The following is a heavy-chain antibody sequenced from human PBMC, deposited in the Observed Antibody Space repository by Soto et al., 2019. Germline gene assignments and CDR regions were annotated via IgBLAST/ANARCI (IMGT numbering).Heavy chain of an antibody. CDR3: ARPSWQWLVRGAFDY. Sequence: VQLAESGGGLVQPGGSLRLSCAASGFTFSSYSMNWVRQAPGKGLEWVSYISSSSSTIYYADSVKGRFTISRDNAKNSLYLQMNSLRAEDTAVYYCARPSWQWLVRGAFDYWGQGTLVTVSS. CDR2: ISSSSSTI. V-gene: IGHV3-48*01. D-gene: IGHD6-19*01. CDR1: GFTFSSYS. J-gene: IGHJ4*02.